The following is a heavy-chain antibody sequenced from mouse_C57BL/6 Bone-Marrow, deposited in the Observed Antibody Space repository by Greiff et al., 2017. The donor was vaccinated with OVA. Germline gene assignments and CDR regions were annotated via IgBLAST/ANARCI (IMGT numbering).Heavy chain of an antibody. D-gene: IGHD2-3*01. J-gene: IGHJ2*01. CDR3: ARSGKWLLGFAY. Sequence: QVQLQQPGAELVRPGTSVKLSCKASGYTFTSYWMHWVKQRPGQGLEWIGVIDPSDSYTNYNQKFKGKATLTVDTSSSTAYMQLSSLTSEDSAVYYCARSGKWLLGFAYWGQGTTLTVSS. CDR2: IDPSDSYT. V-gene: IGHV1-59*01. CDR1: GYTFTSYW.